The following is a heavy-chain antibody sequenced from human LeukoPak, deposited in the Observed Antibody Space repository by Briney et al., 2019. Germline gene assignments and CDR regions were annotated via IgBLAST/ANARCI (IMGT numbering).Heavy chain of an antibody. D-gene: IGHD3-10*01. V-gene: IGHV3-43D*04. Sequence: GGSLRLSCAASGFTFDDYAMHWVRQAPGKGLEWVSLISWDGGSTYYADSVKGRFTISRDNSKNSLYLQMNSLRAEDTALYYCAKDDGEVPGYYYGMDVWGKGTTVTVSS. J-gene: IGHJ6*04. CDR1: GFTFDDYA. CDR3: AKDDGEVPGYYYGMDV. CDR2: ISWDGGST.